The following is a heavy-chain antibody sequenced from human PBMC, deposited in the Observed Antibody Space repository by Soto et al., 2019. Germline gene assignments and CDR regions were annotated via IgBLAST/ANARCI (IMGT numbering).Heavy chain of an antibody. CDR1: GFTFSSYA. Sequence: GGSLRLSCAASGFTFSSYAMSWVRQAPGKGLEWVSAISGSGGSTYYADSVKGRFTISRDNSKNTLYLQMNSLRAEYTAVYYCAKVNAAYDILTGFYYYYGMDVWGQGTTVTVSS. J-gene: IGHJ6*02. CDR2: ISGSGGST. D-gene: IGHD3-9*01. CDR3: AKVNAAYDILTGFYYYYGMDV. V-gene: IGHV3-23*01.